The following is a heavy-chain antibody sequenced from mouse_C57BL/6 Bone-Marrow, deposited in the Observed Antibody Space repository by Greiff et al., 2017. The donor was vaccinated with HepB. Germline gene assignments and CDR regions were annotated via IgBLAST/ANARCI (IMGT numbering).Heavy chain of an antibody. D-gene: IGHD1-1*01. Sequence: VQLQQSGAELVRPGASVKLSCTASGFNIKDDYMHWVKQRPEQGLEWIGWIDPDNGDTKYDSKFKGKATITADTSSNTAYLQLIILTSEDSAVYYCTTTLYVPFDYWGPGTTLTVSS. J-gene: IGHJ2*01. CDR3: TTTLYVPFDY. CDR2: IDPDNGDT. V-gene: IGHV14-4*01. CDR1: GFNIKDDY.